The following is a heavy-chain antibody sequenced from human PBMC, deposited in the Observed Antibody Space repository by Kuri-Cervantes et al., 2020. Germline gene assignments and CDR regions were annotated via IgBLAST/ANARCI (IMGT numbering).Heavy chain of an antibody. V-gene: IGHV3-9*01. J-gene: IGHJ6*02. CDR3: ATGGWGSRDYYYYYGMDV. D-gene: IGHD3-16*01. CDR2: ISWNSGST. CDR1: GFTFDDYA. Sequence: SLKISCAASGFTFDDYAMHWVRQAPGKGLEWVSGISWNSGSTGYADSVKGRFTISRDNAKNSLYLQMNSLRAEDTALYYCATGGWGSRDYYYYYGMDVWGQGTTVTVSS.